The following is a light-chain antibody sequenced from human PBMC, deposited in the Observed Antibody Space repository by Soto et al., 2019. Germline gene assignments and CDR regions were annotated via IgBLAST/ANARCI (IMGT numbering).Light chain of an antibody. CDR3: CSYGGNYTPYV. Sequence: QSALTQPRSVSGSLGQSVTISCTGTSGDVGGYNYVSWYQKQSGQAPKLMIYDVSKRPSGVPDRFSVSKSGNTASLTISGLQAEDEADYYFCSYGGNYTPYVFGTGTKVTVL. CDR1: SGDVGGYNY. V-gene: IGLV2-11*01. CDR2: DVS. J-gene: IGLJ1*01.